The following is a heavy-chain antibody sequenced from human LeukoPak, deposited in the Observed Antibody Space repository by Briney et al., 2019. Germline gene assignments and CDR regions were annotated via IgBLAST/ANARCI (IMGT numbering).Heavy chain of an antibody. J-gene: IGHJ4*02. CDR1: GFSFNFYN. Sequence: PGGSLRLSCAASGFSFNFYNMNWVRQAPGKGLEWVSSITSSSYIYYADSVKGRFTISRDNSKNTLYLQMNSLRAEDTAVYYCARRAGGYSHPYDYWGQGTLVTVSS. D-gene: IGHD4-23*01. CDR2: ITSSSYI. V-gene: IGHV3-21*04. CDR3: ARRAGGYSHPYDY.